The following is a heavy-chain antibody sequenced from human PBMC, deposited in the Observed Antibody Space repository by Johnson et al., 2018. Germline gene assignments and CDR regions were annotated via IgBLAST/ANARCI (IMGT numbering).Heavy chain of an antibody. CDR1: GFTFDDYA. CDR2: ISWNSGSI. V-gene: IGHV3-9*01. Sequence: LVESGGGLVQPGRSLRLSCAASGFTFDDYAMHWVRQAPGKGLEWVSGISWNSGSIGYADSVKGRFTISRDNAKNSLYLQMNSLRAEDTALYYCARDPAYCGGDCYDYYFDYWGQGTLVTVSS. J-gene: IGHJ4*02. D-gene: IGHD2-21*02. CDR3: ARDPAYCGGDCYDYYFDY.